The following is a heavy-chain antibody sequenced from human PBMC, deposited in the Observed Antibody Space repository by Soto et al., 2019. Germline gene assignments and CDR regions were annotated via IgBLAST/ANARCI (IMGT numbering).Heavy chain of an antibody. CDR3: ARDRSTYGGGGTGEVKENWFDP. D-gene: IGHD2-8*01. V-gene: IGHV4-59*01. Sequence: QVQLQESGPGLVKASETLSLTCSVSGGSISRYYWSWIRQPPGKGLEWIGYAYYSGDTGYNPSLQSRVTMAVDTSKNQVSLKLTSVTAADTAVYYCARDRSTYGGGGTGEVKENWFDPWGQGALVTVSS. CDR2: AYYSGDT. J-gene: IGHJ5*02. CDR1: GGSISRYY.